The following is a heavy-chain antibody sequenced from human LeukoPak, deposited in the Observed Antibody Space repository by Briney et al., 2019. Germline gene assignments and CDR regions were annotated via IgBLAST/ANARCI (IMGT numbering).Heavy chain of an antibody. D-gene: IGHD3-10*01. CDR1: GLTFSRYG. CDR3: ARVGYYASGPFSYFDY. J-gene: IGHJ4*02. CDR2: TSYDGTKK. Sequence: GRSLRLSCAASGLTFSRYGMHWVRQAPGKGLEWVAVTSYDGTKKDYADHVKGRFTISRDNSQNTLYLQMNSLRAEDTAVYYCARVGYYASGPFSYFDYWGQGTLVTVSS. V-gene: IGHV3-30*03.